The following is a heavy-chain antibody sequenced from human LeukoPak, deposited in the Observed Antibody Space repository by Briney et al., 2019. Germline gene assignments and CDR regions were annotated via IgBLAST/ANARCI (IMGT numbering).Heavy chain of an antibody. Sequence: GGSLRLSCAASGFTFSSYDMHWVRQPTGKGLEWVSTIGTAGDTYYPGSVKGRFTISRENAKNSLNLQMNSLRAGDTAVYYCARSRDGYNLWYFDLWGRGTLVTVSS. V-gene: IGHV3-13*01. CDR3: ARSRDGYNLWYFDL. J-gene: IGHJ2*01. CDR2: IGTAGDT. CDR1: GFTFSSYD. D-gene: IGHD5-24*01.